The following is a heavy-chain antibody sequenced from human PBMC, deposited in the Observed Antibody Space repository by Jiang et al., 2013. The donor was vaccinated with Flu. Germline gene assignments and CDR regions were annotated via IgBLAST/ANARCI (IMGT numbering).Heavy chain of an antibody. J-gene: IGHJ4*02. CDR2: INPSGGST. V-gene: IGHV1-46*01. Sequence: GAEVKKPGASVKVSCKASGYTFTSYYMHWVRQAPGQGLEWMGIINPSGGSTSYAQKFQGRVTMTRDTSTSTVYMELSSLRSEDTAVYYCARDADVDTAMVTFDYWGQGTLVTVSS. CDR3: ARDADVDTAMVTFDY. CDR1: GYTFTSYY. D-gene: IGHD5-18*01.